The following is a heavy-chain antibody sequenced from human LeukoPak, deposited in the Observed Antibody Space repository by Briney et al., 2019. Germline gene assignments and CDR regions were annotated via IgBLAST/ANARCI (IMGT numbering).Heavy chain of an antibody. CDR2: IKQDGSEK. CDR1: GFTFSNYW. J-gene: IGHJ4*02. D-gene: IGHD3-10*01. Sequence: GGSLRLSCAASGFTFSNYWMTWVRQAPGKGLEWVASIKQDGSEKYYVDSVKGRFTISRDNAKNSLYLQMNSLRAKDTAIYYCARDKSAGADTGSSFYYWGQGALVTVSS. CDR3: ARDKSAGADTGSSFYY. V-gene: IGHV3-7*03.